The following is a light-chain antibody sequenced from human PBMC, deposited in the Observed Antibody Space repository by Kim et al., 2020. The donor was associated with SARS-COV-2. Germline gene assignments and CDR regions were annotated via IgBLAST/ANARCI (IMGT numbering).Light chain of an antibody. V-gene: IGKV1-39*01. CDR1: QSISSY. J-gene: IGKJ1*01. CDR2: AAS. Sequence: DIQMTQSPSSLSASVGDRVTITCRASQSISSYLNWYQQKPGKAPNLLIYAASNLQSGVPSRFSGSGSGTDFTLTISNLQPEDFATYYCQQSYSTPPWTFGQGTKVDIK. CDR3: QQSYSTPPWT.